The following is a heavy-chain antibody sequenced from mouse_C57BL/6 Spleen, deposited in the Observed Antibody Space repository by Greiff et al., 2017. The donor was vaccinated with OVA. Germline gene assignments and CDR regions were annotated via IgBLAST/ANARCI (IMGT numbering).Heavy chain of an antibody. CDR3: ARHVGGSSYHAMDY. J-gene: IGHJ4*01. CDR1: GFTFSSYG. CDR2: ISSGGSYT. D-gene: IGHD1-1*01. V-gene: IGHV5-6*02. Sequence: EVKLVESGGDLVKPGGSLKLSCAASGFTFSSYGMSWVRQTPDKRLEWVATISSGGSYTYYPDSVKGRFTISRDNAKNTLYLQMSSLKSEDTAMYYCARHVGGSSYHAMDYWGQGTSVTVSS.